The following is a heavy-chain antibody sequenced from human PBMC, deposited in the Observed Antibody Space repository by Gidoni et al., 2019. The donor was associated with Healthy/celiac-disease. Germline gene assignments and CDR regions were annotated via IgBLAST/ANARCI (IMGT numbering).Heavy chain of an antibody. Sequence: EVQLVQPGAEVQKPGESLKISCKGSGYSFTSYWIGWVRQLPGKGLEWMGIIYPGDSDTRYSPSFQGQVTISADKSISTAYLQWSSLKASDTAMYYCASSLGSSLDAFDIWGQGTMVTVSS. CDR2: IYPGDSDT. CDR3: ASSLGSSLDAFDI. D-gene: IGHD6-13*01. CDR1: GYSFTSYW. V-gene: IGHV5-51*01. J-gene: IGHJ3*02.